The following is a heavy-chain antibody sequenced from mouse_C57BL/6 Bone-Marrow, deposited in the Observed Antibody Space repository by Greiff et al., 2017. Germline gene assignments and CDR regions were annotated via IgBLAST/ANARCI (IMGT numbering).Heavy chain of an antibody. Sequence: EVQLQQSGPELVKPGASVKISCKASGYTFTDYYMNWVKQSHGKSLEWIGDINPNTGGTSYNQKLKGKATLTVDKSSSTAYMELRSLTSADSAVYYCARYYYCSSWYFDYWGQGTILTVSS. CDR3: ARYYYCSSWYFDY. CDR1: GYTFTDYY. D-gene: IGHD1-1*01. J-gene: IGHJ2*01. CDR2: INPNTGGT. V-gene: IGHV1-26*01.